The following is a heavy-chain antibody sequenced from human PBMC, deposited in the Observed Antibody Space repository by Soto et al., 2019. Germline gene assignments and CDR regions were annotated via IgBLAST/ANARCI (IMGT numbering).Heavy chain of an antibody. D-gene: IGHD2-2*02. Sequence: QVQLVQSGAEVKQPGASVKVSCKASGYSFRNYGFIWVRQAPGQGLEWMGWISGLNGDTNYARSLQGRATMMTDTSTATVYMELRNLRSDDTAFYYCARAESYTTSWYAMDVWGQGTAVTV. V-gene: IGHV1-18*01. CDR3: ARAESYTTSWYAMDV. CDR1: GYSFRNYG. CDR2: ISGLNGDT. J-gene: IGHJ6*02.